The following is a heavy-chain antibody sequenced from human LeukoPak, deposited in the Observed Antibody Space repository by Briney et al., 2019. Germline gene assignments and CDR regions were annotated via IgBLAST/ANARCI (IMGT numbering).Heavy chain of an antibody. CDR1: GFTFSSYG. V-gene: IGHV3-33*01. D-gene: IGHD1-1*01. CDR3: ARDLAYWNGGEGFDY. Sequence: GGSLRLTCAASGFTFSSYGMHWVRQAPGKGLEWVAVIWYDGSNKYYADSVKGRFTISRDNSKNTLYLQMNSLRAEDTAVYYCARDLAYWNGGEGFDYWGQGTLVTVSS. J-gene: IGHJ4*02. CDR2: IWYDGSNK.